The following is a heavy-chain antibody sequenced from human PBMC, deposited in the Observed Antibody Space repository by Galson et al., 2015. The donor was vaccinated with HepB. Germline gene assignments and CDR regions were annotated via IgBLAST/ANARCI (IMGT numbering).Heavy chain of an antibody. CDR2: ITPFNGNT. J-gene: IGHJ5*02. CDR1: GYTFTYRY. V-gene: IGHV1-45*02. Sequence: SVKVSCKASGYTFTYRYLHWVRQAPGQALEWMGWITPFNGNTNYAQKFQDRVTITRDRSMSTAYMELSSLRSEDTAMYYCASTTGVFGDWFDPWGQGTLVTVSS. CDR3: ASTTGVFGDWFDP. D-gene: IGHD4-17*01.